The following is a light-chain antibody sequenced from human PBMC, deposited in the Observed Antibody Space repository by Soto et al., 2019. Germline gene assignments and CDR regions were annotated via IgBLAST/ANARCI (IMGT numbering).Light chain of an antibody. Sequence: IQLTQSPSSLSASVGDRVTITCRAGQDIGSALAWYQQRPGKAPKLLLYDASNLEAGVPSRFSGSGSGTDCTLTVSSLRPEDFATYYCQQCNGFPLTFGGGTKVQIK. CDR2: DAS. V-gene: IGKV1-13*02. J-gene: IGKJ4*01. CDR1: QDIGSA. CDR3: QQCNGFPLT.